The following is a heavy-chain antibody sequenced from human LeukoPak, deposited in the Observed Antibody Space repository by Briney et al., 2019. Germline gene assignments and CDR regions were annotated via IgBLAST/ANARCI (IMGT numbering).Heavy chain of an antibody. J-gene: IGHJ3*02. V-gene: IGHV3-23*01. CDR2: MSNSGGST. Sequence: GGSLRLSCAASGSTFSSYVMSWVRQAPGKGLEWVSAMSNSGGSTNYADSVKGRFTISRDNSKNTLYLQMNSLRAEDTAVYYCAKAVGAFDIWGQGTMVTVSS. CDR1: GSTFSSYV. CDR3: AKAVGAFDI.